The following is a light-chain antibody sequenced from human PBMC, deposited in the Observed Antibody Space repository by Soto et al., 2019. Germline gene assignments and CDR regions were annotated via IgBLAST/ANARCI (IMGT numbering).Light chain of an antibody. CDR1: QGIANF. J-gene: IGKJ3*01. CDR3: QQLNSFPIA. CDR2: GAS. Sequence: QLTQSPSSLSASVGDRVTISCRASQGIANFLAWYQQKPGKAPKLLIYGASTLQSGVPSRFSDSGSGTDFTLTISSLQPEYFATYYCQQLNSFPIACGLGTKGDIK. V-gene: IGKV1-9*01.